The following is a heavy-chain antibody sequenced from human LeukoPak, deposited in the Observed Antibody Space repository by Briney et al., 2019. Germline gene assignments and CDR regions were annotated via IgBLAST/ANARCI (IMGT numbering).Heavy chain of an antibody. V-gene: IGHV1-2*06. D-gene: IGHD6-6*01. CDR3: ARGGVEYSSSSEADY. Sequence: ASVKVSCKASGYIFTGYYMRWVRQAPGQGLEWMGRINPNSGGTNYAQKFQGRVTMTRDTSISTAYMELSRLRSDDTAVYYCARGGVEYSSSSEADYWGQGTLVTVSS. J-gene: IGHJ4*02. CDR2: INPNSGGT. CDR1: GYIFTGYY.